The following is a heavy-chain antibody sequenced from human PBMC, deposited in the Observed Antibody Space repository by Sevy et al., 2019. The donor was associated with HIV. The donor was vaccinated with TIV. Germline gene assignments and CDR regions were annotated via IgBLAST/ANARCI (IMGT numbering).Heavy chain of an antibody. Sequence: ASVKVSCKVSGYTLNEFSMHWVRQAPGKGLEWMTTFDPEDGDPEDGKTIYAQKFLGRVTVTEDTPTDTAYMELSSIRSEDTAVYYCATTKDYYDSSGYPFDYWGQGTLFTVSS. CDR2: FDPEDGDPEDGKT. D-gene: IGHD3-22*01. CDR3: ATTKDYYDSSGYPFDY. V-gene: IGHV1-24*01. J-gene: IGHJ4*02. CDR1: GYTLNEFS.